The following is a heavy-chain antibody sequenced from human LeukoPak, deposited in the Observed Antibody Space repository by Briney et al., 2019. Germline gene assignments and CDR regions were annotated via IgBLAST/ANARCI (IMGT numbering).Heavy chain of an antibody. CDR1: GFAFSSDA. J-gene: IGHJ4*02. Sequence: GGSLRLSCAASGFAFSSDAMSCVRQAPGKELEWVSAISGSGGSTYYADSVKGRFTISRDNSKNTLYLQMNSLRAEDTAVYYCAKDYSSGSIYWGQGTLVTVAS. V-gene: IGHV3-23*01. CDR2: ISGSGGST. D-gene: IGHD6-19*01. CDR3: AKDYSSGSIY.